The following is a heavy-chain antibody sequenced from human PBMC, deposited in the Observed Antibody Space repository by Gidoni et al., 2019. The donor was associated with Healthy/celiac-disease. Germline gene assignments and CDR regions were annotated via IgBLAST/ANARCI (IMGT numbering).Heavy chain of an antibody. Sequence: EVQLLEPGGGWVQLGGSLGTSCAASGFTFSSYAMSWARQAPGKGLEWVSAISGSGGSTYYADSVKGRFTISRDNSKNTLYLQMNSLRAEDTAVYYCAKDLAMIVSIDPWGQGTLVTVSS. CDR2: ISGSGGST. J-gene: IGHJ5*02. V-gene: IGHV3-23*01. CDR1: GFTFSSYA. D-gene: IGHD3-22*01. CDR3: AKDLAMIVSIDP.